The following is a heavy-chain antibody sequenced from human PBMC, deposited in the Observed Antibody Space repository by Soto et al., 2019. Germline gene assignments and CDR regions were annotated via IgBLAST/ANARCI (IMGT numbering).Heavy chain of an antibody. CDR2: IYYGGSP. J-gene: IGHJ3*02. CDR1: GSSLSGHY. D-gene: IGHD3-10*01. Sequence: SETLSLTCTVSGSSLSGHYWSWMRQPPGKGLECIGYIYYGGSPNYNPSLQSRVTLSVDTPKTQFSLEMSSVTAADTAVYYCTSKFGQLLADAFDIWGQGTMVTVSS. V-gene: IGHV4-59*11. CDR3: TSKFGQLLADAFDI.